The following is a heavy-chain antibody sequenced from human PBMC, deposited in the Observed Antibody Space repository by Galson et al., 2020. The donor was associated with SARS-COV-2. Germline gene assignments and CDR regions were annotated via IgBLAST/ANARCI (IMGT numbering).Heavy chain of an antibody. CDR3: AIGPFDSEDNMDV. J-gene: IGHJ6*02. V-gene: IGHV3-48*01. D-gene: IGHD3-9*01. Sequence: WGSLRLSCGASGFTFRRTGMNWVRQAPGKGLEWLSYISSSSSTIYYEDSVKGRFTISRDDARNSLYLQMNSLRVEDTSVYICAIGPFDSEDNMDVWGQGTTGTVSS. CDR1: GFTFRRTG. CDR2: ISSSSSTI.